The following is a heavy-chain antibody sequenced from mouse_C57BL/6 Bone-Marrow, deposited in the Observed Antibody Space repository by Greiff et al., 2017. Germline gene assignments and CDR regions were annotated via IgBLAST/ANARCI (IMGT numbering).Heavy chain of an antibody. J-gene: IGHJ4*01. CDR3: AREAYYSNSYAMDY. Sequence: EVKLMESGGGLVQSGRSLRLSCATSGFTFSDFYMEWVRQAPGKGLEWIAASRNKANDYTTEYSASVKGRFIVSRDTSQSILYLQMNALRAEDTAIYYWAREAYYSNSYAMDYWGQGTSVTVSS. D-gene: IGHD2-5*01. CDR1: GFTFSDFY. CDR2: SRNKANDYTT. V-gene: IGHV7-1*01.